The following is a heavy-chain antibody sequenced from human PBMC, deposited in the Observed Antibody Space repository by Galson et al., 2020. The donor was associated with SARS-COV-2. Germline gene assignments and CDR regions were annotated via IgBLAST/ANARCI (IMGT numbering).Heavy chain of an antibody. Sequence: GESLKISCAASGFTFSSYSMNWVRQAPGKGLEWVSYISSSSSAIYYADSVKGRFTISRDNAKNSLYLQMNSLRDEDTAVYYCARVGDSSGYYYIYYYYGMDVWGQGTTVTVSS. CDR2: ISSSSSAI. V-gene: IGHV3-48*02. CDR1: GFTFSSYS. D-gene: IGHD3-22*01. J-gene: IGHJ6*02. CDR3: ARVGDSSGYYYIYYYYGMDV.